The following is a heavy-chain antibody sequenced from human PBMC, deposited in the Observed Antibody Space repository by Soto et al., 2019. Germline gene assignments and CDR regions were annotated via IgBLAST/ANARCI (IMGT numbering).Heavy chain of an antibody. D-gene: IGHD6-13*01. CDR3: ARIRVAAAGTGWFDP. J-gene: IGHJ5*02. CDR1: GFSLSTSGMC. Sequence: SGPTLVNPTQTLTLTCTFSGFSLSTSGMCVSWIRQPPGKALEWLALIDWDDDKYYSTSLKTRLTISKDTSKNQVVLTMTNMDPVDTATYYCARIRVAAAGTGWFDPWGQGTLVTVSS. CDR2: IDWDDDK. V-gene: IGHV2-70*01.